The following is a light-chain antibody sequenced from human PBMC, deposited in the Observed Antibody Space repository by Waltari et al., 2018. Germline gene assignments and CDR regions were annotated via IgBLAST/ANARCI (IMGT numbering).Light chain of an antibody. V-gene: IGLV2-23*01. CDR1: SSDVGRYNL. Sequence: QSALTQPASVSGSPGQSITIPFTGTSSDVGRYNLVSWYQQHPGKAPKLMIYEGSKRPSGVSNRFSGSKSGNTASLTISGLQAEDEADYYCCSYAGSTVFGTGTKVTVL. CDR3: CSYAGSTV. CDR2: EGS. J-gene: IGLJ1*01.